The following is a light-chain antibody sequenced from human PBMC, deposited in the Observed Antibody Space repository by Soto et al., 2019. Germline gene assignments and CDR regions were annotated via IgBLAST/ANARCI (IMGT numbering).Light chain of an antibody. CDR2: KVS. V-gene: IGKV2-30*01. CDR1: LSLVNSDGDTY. CDR3: MQSTYRPT. Sequence: DALMTQSPLSLPVTLGQPASISCTCSLSLVNSDGDTYLSWYQLRPGQSPRRLIYKVSNRDAGVPDRFSGSASGIDFTLKISRVEAEDVGVYYCMQSTYRPTFGQGTKLEIQ. J-gene: IGKJ2*01.